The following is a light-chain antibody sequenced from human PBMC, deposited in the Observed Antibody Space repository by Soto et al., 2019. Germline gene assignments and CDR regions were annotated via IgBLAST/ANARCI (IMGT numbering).Light chain of an antibody. J-gene: IGKJ4*01. CDR2: GAS. CDR3: QQYGCWPRKT. V-gene: IGKV3-20*01. Sequence: EIVVTQSPGTLSLSPGXRATLACGARQSVSSSYLAWYHQTPGQAPRLLICGASSRATGIPDMFSGSGSRTDFPLTPCRLEPVDSAVSCCQQYGCWPRKTFGGRATGDIK. CDR1: QSVSSSY.